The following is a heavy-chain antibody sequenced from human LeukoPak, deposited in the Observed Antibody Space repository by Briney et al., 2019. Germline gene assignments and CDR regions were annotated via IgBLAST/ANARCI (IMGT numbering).Heavy chain of an antibody. V-gene: IGHV1-2*02. J-gene: IGHJ5*02. CDR2: INPNSGGT. D-gene: IGHD3-10*01. Sequence: ASVKVSCKASGYTLTDYFMNWVRQAPGQGLEWMGWINPNSGGTNYAKKFQGRVTMTRDTSISTVYMELSRLRSDDTAIYYCAREEAVLWFGELSGNWFDPWGQGTLVTVSS. CDR3: AREEAVLWFGELSGNWFDP. CDR1: GYTLTDYF.